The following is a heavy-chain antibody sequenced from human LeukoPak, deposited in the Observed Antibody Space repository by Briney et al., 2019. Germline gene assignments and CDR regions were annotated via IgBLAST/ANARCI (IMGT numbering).Heavy chain of an antibody. CDR1: GFTFSRYG. J-gene: IGHJ4*02. CDR3: ARVGGATAVTMYFEY. V-gene: IGHV3-30*03. CDR2: ISYDGSNR. Sequence: GGSLRLSCAASGFTFSRYGMHWVRQAPDKGLERVAVISYDGSNRYYADSVKGRFTISRDNSKNTLYLQMNSLRAEDTAVYYCARVGGATAVTMYFEYWGEGTLVTVTS. D-gene: IGHD1-26*01.